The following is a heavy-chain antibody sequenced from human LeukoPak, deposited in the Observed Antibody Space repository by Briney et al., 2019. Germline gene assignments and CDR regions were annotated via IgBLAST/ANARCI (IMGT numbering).Heavy chain of an antibody. J-gene: IGHJ5*02. CDR1: GYTFSDYA. CDR3: ARGGSSWRNWFDP. Sequence: ASVKVSCKASGYTFSDYAMHWVRQAPGQRLEWMGWINAGNGNTKYSQKFQGRVTITRDTSASTAYMELSSLRSEDTAVYYCARGGSSWRNWFDPWGQGTLVTVSS. D-gene: IGHD6-13*01. CDR2: INAGNGNT. V-gene: IGHV1-3*01.